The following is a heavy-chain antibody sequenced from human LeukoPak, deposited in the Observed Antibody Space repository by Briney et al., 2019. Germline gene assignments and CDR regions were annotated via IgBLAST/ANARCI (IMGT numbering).Heavy chain of an antibody. Sequence: PSETLSLTCTVSGVSINSHYWSWIRQPPGKGLEWIGFIYDSGSANYKSSLKSRVTMTVDTSKNQFSLKLNSVSAADTAVYYCARVLQNYYLMDVWGKGTTVTVSS. J-gene: IGHJ6*03. V-gene: IGHV4-59*11. CDR2: IYDSGSA. CDR1: GVSINSHY. CDR3: ARVLQNYYLMDV. D-gene: IGHD3-3*01.